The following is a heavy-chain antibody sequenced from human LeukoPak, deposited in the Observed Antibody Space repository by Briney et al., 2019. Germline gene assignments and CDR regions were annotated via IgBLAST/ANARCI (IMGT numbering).Heavy chain of an antibody. CDR3: ARGCSGGSCYHPDAFDI. Sequence: GGSLRLSCAASEFTFDDYGMSWVRQAPGKGLEWVSGINRNGGRTGYADSVKGRFTISRDNAKNSLYLQMNSLRAEDTAVYYCARGCSGGSCYHPDAFDIWGQGTMVTVSS. CDR2: INRNGGRT. V-gene: IGHV3-20*04. J-gene: IGHJ3*02. D-gene: IGHD2-15*01. CDR1: EFTFDDYG.